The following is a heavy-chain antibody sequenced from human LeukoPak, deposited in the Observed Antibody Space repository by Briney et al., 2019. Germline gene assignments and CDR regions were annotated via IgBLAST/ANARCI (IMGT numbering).Heavy chain of an antibody. CDR2: ITSSGTYI. V-gene: IGHV3-21*01. D-gene: IGHD1-14*01. Sequence: GGSLRLSCATSGFTFNNYNMNWVRQAPGRALEWVSSITSSGTYIFYADSVKGRFSISRDTAKNSLYLQMNSLGVDDTAVYYCARDFMYNVNCAGCWGRGTLVTVSS. CDR1: GFTFNNYN. CDR3: ARDFMYNVNCAGC. J-gene: IGHJ4*02.